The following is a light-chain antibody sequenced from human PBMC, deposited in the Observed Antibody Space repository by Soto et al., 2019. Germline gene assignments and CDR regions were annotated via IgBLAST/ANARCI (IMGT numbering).Light chain of an antibody. CDR3: QQYYSTPLT. CDR1: QSVLSSSNNKHY. J-gene: IGKJ3*01. Sequence: DIVMTQSPDSLAVSLGERATINCKSSQSVLSSSNNKHYLAWYQQRPGQPPKLLIYWASARESGVPDRFSGSGSGTDFSLTISSLQAEDVAVYYCQQYYSTPLTFGPGTKVDIE. V-gene: IGKV4-1*01. CDR2: WAS.